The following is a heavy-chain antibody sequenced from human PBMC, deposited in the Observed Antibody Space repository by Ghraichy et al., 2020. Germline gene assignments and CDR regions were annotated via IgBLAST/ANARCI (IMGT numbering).Heavy chain of an antibody. CDR1: GDSITSRTYY. D-gene: IGHD6-13*01. CDR2: FYYSGNT. J-gene: IGHJ5*02. Sequence: GSLRLSCTVSGDSITSRTYYWGWIRQPPGKGLEWIGSFYYSGNTYYNSSLKSRVTISVDTSKNQFSLKLSSVTAADTAIYYCARHNLAGRWFDPWGQGTLVTVSS. CDR3: ARHNLAGRWFDP. V-gene: IGHV4-39*01.